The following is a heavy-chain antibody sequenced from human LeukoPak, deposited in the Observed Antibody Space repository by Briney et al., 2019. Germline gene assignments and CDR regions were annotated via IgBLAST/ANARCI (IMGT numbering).Heavy chain of an antibody. D-gene: IGHD3-16*02. CDR1: GFTFSSYW. Sequence: GGSLRLSCAASGFTFSSYWMSWVRQAPGQGLEWVANIKQDGSEKYYLDSVKGRFTISTVNAKNSLYLQMMSLVTEDTTAVYYSRDGRGNYHYDYWGQGTLVTVSS. CDR2: IKQDGSEK. J-gene: IGHJ4*02. CDR3: SRDGRGNYHYDY. V-gene: IGHV3-7*01.